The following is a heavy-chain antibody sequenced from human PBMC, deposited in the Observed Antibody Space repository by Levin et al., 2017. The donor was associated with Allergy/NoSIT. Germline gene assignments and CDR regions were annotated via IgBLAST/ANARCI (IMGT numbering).Heavy chain of an antibody. CDR2: INPSSGSA. CDR3: ARGLAGTNVGPPDGMDV. J-gene: IGHJ6*02. D-gene: IGHD1-7*01. CDR1: GYTFSTYY. Sequence: GESLKISCKASGYTFSTYYKHWVRQAPGQGLEWMGIINPSSGSAIYAQKFQGRVTMTRDTSASTVYMELSSLRADDTAVYYCARGLAGTNVGPPDGMDVWGQGTTVTVSS. V-gene: IGHV1-46*01.